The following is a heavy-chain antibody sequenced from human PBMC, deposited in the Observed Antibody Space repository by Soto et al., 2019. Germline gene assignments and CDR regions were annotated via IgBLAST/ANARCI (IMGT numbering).Heavy chain of an antibody. CDR3: TTLLHYYGSGSYYSVDY. D-gene: IGHD3-10*01. V-gene: IGHV3-15*01. J-gene: IGHJ4*02. CDR2: IKSKTDGGTT. CDR1: GFTFSNAW. Sequence: GSLRLSCAASGFTFSNAWMSWVRQAPGKGLEWVGRIKSKTDGGTTDYAAPVKGRFTISRDDSKNTLYLQMNSLKTEDTAVYYCTTLLHYYGSGSYYSVDYWGQGTLVTVSS.